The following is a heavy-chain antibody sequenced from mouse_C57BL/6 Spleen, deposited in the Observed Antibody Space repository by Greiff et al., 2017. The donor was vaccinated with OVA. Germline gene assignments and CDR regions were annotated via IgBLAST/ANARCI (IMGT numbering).Heavy chain of an antibody. CDR2: INPSTGGT. CDR1: GYSFTGYY. V-gene: IGHV1-42*01. J-gene: IGHJ4*01. Sequence: QLQQSGPELVKPGASVKISCKASGYSFTGYYMNWVKQSPEKSLEWIGEINPSTGGTTYNQKFKAKATVTVDKSSSTAYMQLKSLTSEDSAVYYCARGGDYYGSSFYYAMDYWGQGTSVTVSS. CDR3: ARGGDYYGSSFYYAMDY. D-gene: IGHD1-1*01.